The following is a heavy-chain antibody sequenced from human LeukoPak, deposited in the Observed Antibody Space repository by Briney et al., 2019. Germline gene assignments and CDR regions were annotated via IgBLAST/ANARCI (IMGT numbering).Heavy chain of an antibody. Sequence: ASVKVSCKASGYTFTGYYMHWVRQAPGQELEWMGWINPSSGGTNYAQKFQGRVTMTRVTSISTAYMELSRLRSDDTAVYYCARDFRAAMVSDWFDPWGQGTLVTVSS. CDR2: INPSSGGT. CDR1: GYTFTGYY. CDR3: ARDFRAAMVSDWFDP. D-gene: IGHD5-18*01. V-gene: IGHV1-2*02. J-gene: IGHJ5*02.